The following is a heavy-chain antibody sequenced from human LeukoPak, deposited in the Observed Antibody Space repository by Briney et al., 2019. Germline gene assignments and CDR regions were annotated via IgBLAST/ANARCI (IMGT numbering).Heavy chain of an antibody. D-gene: IGHD3-3*01. CDR3: TRYYDFWGNSRNFDY. Sequence: PGGYLRLYCTASGFTFGDYTMSWVRQAPGQGLEWVGFIRSKAYGGTKAYAGSVKGRCTVSREHSKSIAYLQMNSLKTEDTAEYYCTRYYDFWGNSRNFDYWGQGTLVTVSS. CDR2: IRSKAYGGTK. V-gene: IGHV3-49*04. CDR1: GFTFGDYT. J-gene: IGHJ4*02.